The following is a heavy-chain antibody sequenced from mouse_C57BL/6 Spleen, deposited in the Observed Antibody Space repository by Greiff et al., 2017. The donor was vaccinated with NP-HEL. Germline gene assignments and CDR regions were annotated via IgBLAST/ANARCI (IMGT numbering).Heavy chain of an antibody. V-gene: IGHV8-12*01. CDR3: ALSRLGRFFDY. CDR1: GFSLSTSGMG. Sequence: QVTLKVSGPGILQSSQTLSLTCSFSGFSLSTSGMGVSWLRQPSGQGLEWLAHLYWDDDKRYNPSLKSRLTISKDTSRNQVFLTITSVDTADTATYCCALSRLGRFFDYWGQGTTLTVSS. D-gene: IGHD4-1*01. J-gene: IGHJ2*01. CDR2: LYWDDDK.